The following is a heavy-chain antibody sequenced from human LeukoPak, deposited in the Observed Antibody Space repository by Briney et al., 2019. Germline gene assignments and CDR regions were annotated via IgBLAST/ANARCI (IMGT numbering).Heavy chain of an antibody. D-gene: IGHD4-23*01. V-gene: IGHV1-18*01. J-gene: IGHJ4*02. CDR2: ISSYNGDT. CDR1: GSTFTSYG. CDR3: ARGDYGGGFDY. Sequence: ASVKVSCKASGSTFTSYGITWVRQAPGQGLEWMGWISSYNGDTKYAQKVQGRVTVTTDTSTSTAYMELRSLSLDDTAVYYCARGDYGGGFDYWGEGTLVTVSS.